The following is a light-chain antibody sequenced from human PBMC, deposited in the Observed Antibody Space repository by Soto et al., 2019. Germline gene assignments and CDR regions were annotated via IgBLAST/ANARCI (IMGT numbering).Light chain of an antibody. J-gene: IGLJ1*01. CDR1: SNDVGGYNF. CDR3: SSYAGNNIFYV. Sequence: QSALAQPPSASGSPGQSVTISCAGTSNDVGGYNFVSWYQQHPGKAPQLMIFEVSKRPSGVPDRFSGSKSGNTASLTVSGLQAEDEADYYCSSYAGNNIFYVFGTGTQLTVL. CDR2: EVS. V-gene: IGLV2-8*01.